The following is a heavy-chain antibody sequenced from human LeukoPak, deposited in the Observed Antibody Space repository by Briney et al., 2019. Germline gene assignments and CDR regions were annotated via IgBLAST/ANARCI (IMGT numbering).Heavy chain of an antibody. J-gene: IGHJ4*02. CDR3: ARTYDSSGYYYGTLDY. Sequence: SETLSLTCAVSGGSISSGGYSWSWIRQPPGKGLEWIGEINHSGSTNYNPSLKSRVTISVDTSKNQFSLKLSSVTAADTAVYYCARTYDSSGYYYGTLDYWGQGTLVTVSS. CDR2: INHSGST. D-gene: IGHD3-22*01. CDR1: GGSISSGGYS. V-gene: IGHV4-34*01.